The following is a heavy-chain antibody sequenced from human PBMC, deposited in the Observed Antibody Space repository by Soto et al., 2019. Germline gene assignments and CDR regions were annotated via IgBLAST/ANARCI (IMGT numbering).Heavy chain of an antibody. J-gene: IGHJ5*02. CDR2: INHSGST. V-gene: IGHV4-34*01. CDR3: ARARRFLITMVRGVLTNWFDP. Sequence: PSETLSLTCAVYGGSFSGYYWSWIRQPPGKGLEWIGEINHSGSTNYNPSHKSRVTISVDTSKNQFSLKLSSVTAADTAVYYCARARRFLITMVRGVLTNWFDPWGQGTLVTVSS. D-gene: IGHD3-10*01. CDR1: GGSFSGYY.